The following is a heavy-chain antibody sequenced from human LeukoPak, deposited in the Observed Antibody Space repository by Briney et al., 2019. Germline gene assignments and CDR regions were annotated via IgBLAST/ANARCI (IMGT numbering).Heavy chain of an antibody. Sequence: ASVTVSCKASGGTFSSYAISWVRQAPGQGLEWMGGIIPIFGTANYAQKFQGRVTITTDESTSTAYMELSSLRSEDTAVYYCARVPDIPHQYYFDYWGQGTLVTVSS. D-gene: IGHD3-9*01. J-gene: IGHJ4*02. V-gene: IGHV1-69*05. CDR2: IIPIFGTA. CDR3: ARVPDIPHQYYFDY. CDR1: GGTFSSYA.